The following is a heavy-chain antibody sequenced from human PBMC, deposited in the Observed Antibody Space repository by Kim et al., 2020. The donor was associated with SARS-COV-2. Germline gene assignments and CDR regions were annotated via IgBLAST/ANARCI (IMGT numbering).Heavy chain of an antibody. CDR2: IKTDGSAQ. J-gene: IGHJ6*02. CDR3: GRDMDV. Sequence: GGSLRLPCAASGFTFSTHWMNWIRQAPGKGLEWVANIKTDGSAQYYVDSVKGRFTISRDNAKNSLYLQMNSLRADDTAVYYCGRDMDVWGQGTTVTVSS. CDR1: GFTFSTHW. V-gene: IGHV3-7*01.